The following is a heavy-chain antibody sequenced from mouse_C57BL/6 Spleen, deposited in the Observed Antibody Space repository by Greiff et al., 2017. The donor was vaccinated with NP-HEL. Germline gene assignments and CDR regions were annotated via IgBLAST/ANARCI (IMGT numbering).Heavy chain of an antibody. CDR2: IRNKANNHAT. D-gene: IGHD1-1*01. CDR3: TRTQYYGSSYVEAWFAY. V-gene: IGHV6-6*01. CDR1: GFTFSDAW. J-gene: IGHJ3*01. Sequence: DVKLVESGGGLVQPGGSMKLSCAASGFTFSDAWMDWVRQSPEKGLEWVAEIRNKANNHATYYAESVKGRFTISRDDSKSCVYLQMNSLRAEDTGMYYWTRTQYYGSSYVEAWFAYWGQGTLVTVSA.